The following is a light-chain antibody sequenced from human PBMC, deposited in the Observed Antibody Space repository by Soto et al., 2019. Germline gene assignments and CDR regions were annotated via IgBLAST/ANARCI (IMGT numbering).Light chain of an antibody. Sequence: EIIMTQSPATLSVSPGERATLSCRASQSVRSNLAWYQQKLGQAPRLLIYGASTRATGIPARFSGSGSGTEFTLTISSLKSEDFAVYYCQQYNNWPPITFGQGTRLDIK. CDR3: QQYNNWPPIT. J-gene: IGKJ5*01. CDR1: QSVRSN. V-gene: IGKV3-15*01. CDR2: GAS.